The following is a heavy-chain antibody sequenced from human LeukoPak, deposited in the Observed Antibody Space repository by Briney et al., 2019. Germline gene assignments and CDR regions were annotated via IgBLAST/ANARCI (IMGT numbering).Heavy chain of an antibody. J-gene: IGHJ4*02. CDR2: IYYSGST. Sequence: SETLSPTCTVSGGSIISYYWTWIRQPPGKGLEWIGYIYYSGSTNYNPSLKSRVTISVDTSKNQFSLKLSSLTAADTAVYSCARHVYCSGGSCNLSYFDYWGQGTLVTVSS. CDR1: GGSIISYY. CDR3: ARHVYCSGGSCNLSYFDY. D-gene: IGHD2-15*01. V-gene: IGHV4-59*08.